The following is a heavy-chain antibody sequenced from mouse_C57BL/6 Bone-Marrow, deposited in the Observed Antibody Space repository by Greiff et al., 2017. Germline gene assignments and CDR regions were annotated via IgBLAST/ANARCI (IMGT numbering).Heavy chain of an antibody. CDR3: ARGGGYFTCPYFDY. Sequence: EVQLQQSVAELVRPGASVKLSCTASGFNIKNTYMHWVKQRPEQGLEWIGRIDPANGNTKYAPKFQGKAPITADTSSHTAYLQLSRLTSEDTAIYYGARGGGYFTCPYFDYWGQGTTLTVAS. D-gene: IGHD2-3*01. CDR1: GFNIKNTY. V-gene: IGHV14-3*01. CDR2: IDPANGNT. J-gene: IGHJ2*01.